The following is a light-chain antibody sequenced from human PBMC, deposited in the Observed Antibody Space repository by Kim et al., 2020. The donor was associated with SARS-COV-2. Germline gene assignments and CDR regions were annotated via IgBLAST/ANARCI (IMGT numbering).Light chain of an antibody. J-gene: IGLJ2*01. CDR1: SNDVGGYNY. V-gene: IGLV2-11*01. CDR2: DVT. Sequence: GPSVTVSSIGTSNDVGGYNYVSWYQHHPGKAPQLIIYDVTKRPSGVPGRFSGSKSGNTASLTISGLQTEDEADYHCCSFAGSYNLIFGGGTQLTVL. CDR3: CSFAGSYNLI.